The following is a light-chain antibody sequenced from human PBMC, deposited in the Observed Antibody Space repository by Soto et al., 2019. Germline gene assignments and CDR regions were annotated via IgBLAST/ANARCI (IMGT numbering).Light chain of an antibody. CDR2: GAS. CDR1: QSVSSSY. V-gene: IGKV3-20*01. CDR3: QQYGSSPRT. J-gene: IGKJ1*01. Sequence: PGERATLSCRASQSVSSSYLAWYQQKPGQAPRLLIYGASSRATGIPDRFSGSGSGTDFTLTISRLEPEDFAAYYCQQYGSSPRTFGQGTKVEIK.